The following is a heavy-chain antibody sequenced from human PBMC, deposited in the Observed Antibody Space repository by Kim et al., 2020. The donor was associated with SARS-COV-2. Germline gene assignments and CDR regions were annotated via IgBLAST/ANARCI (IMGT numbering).Heavy chain of an antibody. CDR3: AKAVAMANYYYYYGMDV. D-gene: IGHD5-18*01. V-gene: IGHV3-43*01. Sequence: VQGRFTISRDNSKNSLDLQMNSLRTEDTALYYCAKAVAMANYYYYYGMDVWGQGTTVTVSS. J-gene: IGHJ6*02.